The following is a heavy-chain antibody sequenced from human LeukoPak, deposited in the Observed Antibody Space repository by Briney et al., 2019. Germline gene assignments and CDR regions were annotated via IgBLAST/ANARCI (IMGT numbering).Heavy chain of an antibody. CDR3: AVQAHYKSNFAPDYYYMDV. J-gene: IGHJ6*03. CDR1: GYTFTDYY. V-gene: IGHV1-69-2*01. Sequence: GASVKVSCKVSGYTFTDYYMHWAQLAPGKGLEWMGLVDPEDGETIYAEKFQGRVTITADTSTDTAYMELSSLRSEDTAVHYCAVQAHYKSNFAPDYYYMDVWGKGTTVTVSS. CDR2: VDPEDGET. D-gene: IGHD1-7*01.